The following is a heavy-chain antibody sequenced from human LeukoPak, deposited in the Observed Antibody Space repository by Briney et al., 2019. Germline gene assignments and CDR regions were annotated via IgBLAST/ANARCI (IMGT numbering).Heavy chain of an antibody. D-gene: IGHD3-22*01. V-gene: IGHV1-2*02. J-gene: IGHJ4*02. CDR3: AREEDDSSGLLIDY. CDR2: INPNSGGT. Sequence: GASVKVSCKASGYTFTGYYMHWVRQAPGQGLEWMGWINPNSGGTNYAQKFQGRVTMTRDTSISTAYMELSRLRSDDTAVYYCAREEDDSSGLLIDYWGQGTLVTVSS. CDR1: GYTFTGYY.